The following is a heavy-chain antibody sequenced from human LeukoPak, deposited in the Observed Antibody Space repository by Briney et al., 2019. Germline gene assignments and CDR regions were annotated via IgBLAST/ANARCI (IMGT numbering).Heavy chain of an antibody. V-gene: IGHV3-33*01. CDR2: IWYDGSHT. J-gene: IGHJ6*02. CDR1: GFSFSSYG. CDR3: VRGGYCSGTSCAHYDGMDV. D-gene: IGHD2-2*01. Sequence: GGSLRLSCAASGFSFSSYGMRWVRQAPGKGLERVGDIWYDGSHTYYADSVKGRFTISRDNSMNTLYMQMNSLRGEDAAVYYCVRGGYCSGTSCAHYDGMDVWGQGTTVTVSS.